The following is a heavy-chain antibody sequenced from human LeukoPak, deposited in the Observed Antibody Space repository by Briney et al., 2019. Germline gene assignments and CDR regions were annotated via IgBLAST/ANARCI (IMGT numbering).Heavy chain of an antibody. Sequence: GGSLRLSCAVSGFTFSNYNMNWVRQAPGKGLEWVSSISSSVIYIYYADSVKGRFTISRDNAKNSLYLQMNSLRAEDTAVYYCATNSRFMITFGGVPYYMDVWGKGTTVTVSS. J-gene: IGHJ6*03. V-gene: IGHV3-21*01. D-gene: IGHD3-16*01. CDR2: ISSSVIYI. CDR3: ATNSRFMITFGGVPYYMDV. CDR1: GFTFSNYN.